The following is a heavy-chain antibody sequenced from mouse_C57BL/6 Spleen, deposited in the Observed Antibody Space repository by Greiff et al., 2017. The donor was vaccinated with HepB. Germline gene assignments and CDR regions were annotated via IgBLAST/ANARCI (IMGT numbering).Heavy chain of an antibody. CDR1: GFTFSDYY. J-gene: IGHJ4*01. CDR2: INYDGSST. CDR3: AREADYYAMDY. Sequence: EVKLMESEGGLVQPGSSMKLSCTASGFTFSDYYMAWVRQVPEKGLEWVANINYDGSSTYYLDSLKSRFIISRDNAKNILYLQMSSLKSEDTATYYCAREADYYAMDYWGQGTSVTVSS. V-gene: IGHV5-16*01.